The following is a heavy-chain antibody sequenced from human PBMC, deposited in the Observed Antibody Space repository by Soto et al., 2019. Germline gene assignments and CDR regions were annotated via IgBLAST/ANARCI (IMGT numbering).Heavy chain of an antibody. Sequence: SETLSLTCAVSGVSFSGFYGTWIRQPPGKGLEWIGRIYLDGTTSYNPSLRSRVIISVDTSKNQFSLKLTSVMAADTAVYYCVRLVDIEATIGWFDPWGQGTLVTVS. CDR3: VRLVDIEATIGWFDP. V-gene: IGHV4-34*01. CDR2: IYLDGTT. CDR1: GVSFSGFY. J-gene: IGHJ5*02. D-gene: IGHD5-12*01.